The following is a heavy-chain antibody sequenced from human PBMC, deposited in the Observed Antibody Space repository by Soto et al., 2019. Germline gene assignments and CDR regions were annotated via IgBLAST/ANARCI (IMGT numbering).Heavy chain of an antibody. CDR2: ISSSSSYI. V-gene: IGHV3-21*01. D-gene: IGHD6-6*01. CDR1: GFTFSSYS. J-gene: IGHJ6*03. Sequence: GGFLRLSCAASGFTFSSYSMNWVRQAPGKGLEWVSSISSSSSYIYYADSVKGRFTISRDNAKNSLYLQMNSLRAGDTAVYYCARERPGESSSRYYYYYMDVWGKGTTVTVSS. CDR3: ARERPGESSSRYYYYYMDV.